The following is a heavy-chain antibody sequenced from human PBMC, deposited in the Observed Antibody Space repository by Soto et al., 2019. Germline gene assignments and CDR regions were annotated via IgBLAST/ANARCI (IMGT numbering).Heavy chain of an antibody. CDR2: ISGSGGST. V-gene: IGHV3-23*01. CDR3: AKWPTDGDYVSSYYYYGMDV. J-gene: IGHJ6*02. Sequence: EVQLLESGGGLVQPGGSLRLSCAASGFTFSSYAMSWVRQAPAKGLEWVSAISGSGGSTYYADSVKGRFTISRDNSKNTLYLQMNSLRAEDTAVYYCAKWPTDGDYVSSYYYYGMDVWGQGTTVTVSS. CDR1: GFTFSSYA. D-gene: IGHD4-17*01.